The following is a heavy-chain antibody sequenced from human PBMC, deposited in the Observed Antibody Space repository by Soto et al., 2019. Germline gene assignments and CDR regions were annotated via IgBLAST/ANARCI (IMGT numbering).Heavy chain of an antibody. J-gene: IGHJ6*02. CDR1: GFTFSDYY. D-gene: IGHD6-19*01. V-gene: IGHV3-11*01. CDR2: ITSGSTI. Sequence: QVQLVESGGGLVKPGGSLRLSCAASGFTFSDYYMRWIRQAPGKGLEWVSYITSGSTIYYEDSVKGRFTISRDKAKNSLYLQMNSLIAEDTAVYYCARAPYSSVWYDYYYFMDDWGQGTPVTVSS. CDR3: ARAPYSSVWYDYYYFMDD.